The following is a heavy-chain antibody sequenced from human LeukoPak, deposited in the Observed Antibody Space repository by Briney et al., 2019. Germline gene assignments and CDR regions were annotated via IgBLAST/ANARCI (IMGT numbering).Heavy chain of an antibody. CDR2: ISSSSSYI. Sequence: PGGSLRLSCAASGFTFSSYSMNWVRQAPGKGLEWVSSISSSSSYIYYADSVKGRFTISRDNAKNSLYLQMNSLRAEDTAVYYCARDDGGVGATIDYWGQGTLVTVSS. V-gene: IGHV3-21*01. J-gene: IGHJ4*02. D-gene: IGHD1-26*01. CDR3: ARDDGGVGATIDY. CDR1: GFTFSSYS.